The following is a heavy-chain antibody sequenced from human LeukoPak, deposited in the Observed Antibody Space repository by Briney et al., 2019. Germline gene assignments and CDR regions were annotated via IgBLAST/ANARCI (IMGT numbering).Heavy chain of an antibody. J-gene: IGHJ6*02. CDR3: ARLVHSIYSYGYSAGVDV. D-gene: IGHD3-22*01. CDR2: IYGGST. Sequence: SETLSLTCAVSGGSISSHFWSWLRQPPGTGLEWIGHIYGGSTNYNPSLKSRLTISVDTSKNQFSLTLSSVTAADTAVYYCARLVHSIYSYGYSAGVDVWGQGTTVTVSS. V-gene: IGHV4-59*08. CDR1: GGSISSHF.